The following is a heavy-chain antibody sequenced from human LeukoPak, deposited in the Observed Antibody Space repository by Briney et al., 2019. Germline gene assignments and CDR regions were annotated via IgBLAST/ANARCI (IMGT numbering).Heavy chain of an antibody. CDR3: ARHNPWGDTAMGY. D-gene: IGHD5-18*01. V-gene: IGHV5-51*01. CDR1: GYSFASYW. CDR2: IYPGDSDT. Sequence: KGGESLKISCKGSGYSFASYWIGWVRQMPGKGLEWMGIIYPGDSDTRYSPSFQGQVTISADKSISTAYLQWSSLKASDTAMYYCARHNPWGDTAMGYWGQGTLVTVSS. J-gene: IGHJ4*02.